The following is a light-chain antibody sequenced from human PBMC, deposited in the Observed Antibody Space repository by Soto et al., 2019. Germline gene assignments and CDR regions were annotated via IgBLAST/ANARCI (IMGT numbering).Light chain of an antibody. CDR1: QSLLHSNGYNY. V-gene: IGKV2-28*01. J-gene: IGKJ4*01. CDR2: LGS. CDR3: MQALETPLT. Sequence: DIVMTQSPLSLPVTPGEPASISCRSSQSLLHSNGYNYLDWYLQKPGQSPHLLIYLGSIRATGVPDRFSGSGSGTDFTLKISRVEVEYVGVYYCMQALETPLTFGGGTKVEIK.